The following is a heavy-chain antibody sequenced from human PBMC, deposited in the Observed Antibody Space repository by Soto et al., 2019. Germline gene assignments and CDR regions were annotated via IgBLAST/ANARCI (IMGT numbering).Heavy chain of an antibody. J-gene: IGHJ4*02. CDR2: ISSSSSYI. CDR3: ARPGYCSSTSCYFLY. Sequence: PGGSLRLSCAASGFTFSSYSMNWVRQAPGKGLEWVSSISSSSSYIYYADSVKGRFTISRDNAKNSLYLQMNSLRAEDTAVYYCARPGYCSSTSCYFLYWGQGTLVTVSS. V-gene: IGHV3-21*01. CDR1: GFTFSSYS. D-gene: IGHD2-2*01.